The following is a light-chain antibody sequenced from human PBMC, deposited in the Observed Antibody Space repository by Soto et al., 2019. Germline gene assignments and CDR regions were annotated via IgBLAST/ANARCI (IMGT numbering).Light chain of an antibody. CDR3: QQANSFPRT. CDR1: QAVSTW. Sequence: DIQMTQSPSFVSASVGDRVTITCRASQAVSTWLAWYQQKPGDARKLLIYAASTLQSGVPSRFSGSGSGTDFTLTLRSLQPEDFATYYCQQANSFPRTFGGWTKVEIK. V-gene: IGKV1-12*01. CDR2: AAS. J-gene: IGKJ4*01.